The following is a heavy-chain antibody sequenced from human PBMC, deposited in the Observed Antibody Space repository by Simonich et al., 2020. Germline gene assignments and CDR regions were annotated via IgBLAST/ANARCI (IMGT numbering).Heavy chain of an antibody. CDR2: ISISSSYI. Sequence: EVQLVESGGGLVKPGGSLRLSCSASGFTFSSYSMNWVRQAPGKGLEWVSSISISSSYIYYADSVKGRITISRDNAKNSLYLQMNSLRAEDTAVYYCARVLSSYYYYYMDVWGKGTTVTVSS. D-gene: IGHD6-6*01. J-gene: IGHJ6*03. V-gene: IGHV3-21*01. CDR3: ARVLSSYYYYYMDV. CDR1: GFTFSSYS.